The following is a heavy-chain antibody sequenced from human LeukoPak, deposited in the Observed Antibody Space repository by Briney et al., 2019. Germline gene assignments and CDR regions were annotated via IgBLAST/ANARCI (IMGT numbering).Heavy chain of an antibody. J-gene: IGHJ4*02. CDR3: AQSRSNTWHYFDY. CDR1: GFTFSDYT. Sequence: PGGSLRLSCAASGFTFSDYTMHWVRQATGKGLEWVAVISYDGTYKYYADSVKGRFTISRDNSKSTLYLQMNSLRTEDTAMYYCAQSRSNTWHYFDYWGQGTLVTVS. CDR2: ISYDGTYK. D-gene: IGHD6-13*01. V-gene: IGHV3-30-3*01.